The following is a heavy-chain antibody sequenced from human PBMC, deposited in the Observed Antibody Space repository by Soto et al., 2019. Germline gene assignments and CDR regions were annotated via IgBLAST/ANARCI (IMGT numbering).Heavy chain of an antibody. V-gene: IGHV1-58*02. CDR3: AADHSSGGIAAAGDYGMDV. CDR1: GFTFTSSA. CDR2: IVVGSGNT. J-gene: IGHJ6*02. D-gene: IGHD6-13*01. Sequence: QMQLVQSGPEVKKPGTSVKVSCKASGFTFTSSAMQWVRQARGQRLEWIGWIVVGSGNTNYAQKCQERVTITRDMSTSTAYMELSSLRSEDTAVYYCAADHSSGGIAAAGDYGMDVWGQGTTVTVSS.